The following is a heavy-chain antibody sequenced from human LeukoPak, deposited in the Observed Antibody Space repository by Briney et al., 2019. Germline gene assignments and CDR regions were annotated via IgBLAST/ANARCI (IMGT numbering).Heavy chain of an antibody. CDR3: ARGGRDYYDSSGYYDY. Sequence: GGSLRLSCAASGFTVSSNYMSWVRQAPGKGLEWVSVIYSGGSTYYADSVKGRFTISRDNSKNTLYLQMNSLRAEDTAVYYCARGGRDYYDSSGYYDYWGQGTLVTVSS. V-gene: IGHV3-53*01. CDR2: IYSGGST. CDR1: GFTVSSNY. D-gene: IGHD3-22*01. J-gene: IGHJ4*02.